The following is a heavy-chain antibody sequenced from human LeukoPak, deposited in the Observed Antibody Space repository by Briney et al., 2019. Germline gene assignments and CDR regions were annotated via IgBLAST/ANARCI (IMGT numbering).Heavy chain of an antibody. CDR1: GDSISSGDYY. V-gene: IGHV4-30-4*08. CDR3: ARDRGYYYYMDV. J-gene: IGHJ6*03. Sequence: SQTLSLTCTVSGDSISSGDYYWSWIRQPPGKGLEWIGEINHSGSTNYNPSLKSRVTISVDTSKNQFSLKLSSVTAADTAVYYCARDRGYYYYMDVWGKGTTVTVSS. CDR2: INHSGST.